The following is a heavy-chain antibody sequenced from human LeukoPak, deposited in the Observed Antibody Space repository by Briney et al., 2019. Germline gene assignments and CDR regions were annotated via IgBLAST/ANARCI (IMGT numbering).Heavy chain of an antibody. CDR2: IKQDGSEK. D-gene: IGHD5-24*01. CDR1: GFTFSSYW. V-gene: IGHV3-7*01. J-gene: IGHJ3*02. Sequence: PGGSLRLSCAASGFTFSSYWMSWVRQAPGKGLEWVANIKQDGSEKNYVDSVKGRFTISRDNSKNTLYLQMNSLRAEDTAVYYCAREMATIGRGAFDIWGQGTIVTVSS. CDR3: AREMATIGRGAFDI.